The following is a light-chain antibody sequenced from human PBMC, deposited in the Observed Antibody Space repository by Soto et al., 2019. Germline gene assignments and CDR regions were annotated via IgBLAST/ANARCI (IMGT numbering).Light chain of an antibody. CDR1: SSNIGSNT. CDR3: AAWDDSLNGPV. V-gene: IGLV1-44*01. J-gene: IGLJ1*01. CDR2: SNN. Sequence: HSVLTQPPSAYGTPGQRVTISCSGSSSNIGSNTVNWYQQLPGTAPKLLIYSNNQRPSGVPDRFSGSKSGTSASLAISGLQSEDEADYYCAAWDDSLNGPVFGTGTKVTVL.